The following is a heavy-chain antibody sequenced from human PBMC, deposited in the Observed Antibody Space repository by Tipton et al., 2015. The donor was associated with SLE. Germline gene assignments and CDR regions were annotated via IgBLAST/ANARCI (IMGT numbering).Heavy chain of an antibody. CDR1: GGSISSSSYY. V-gene: IGHV4-39*02. J-gene: IGHJ4*02. Sequence: TLSLTCTVSGGSISSSSYYWGWIRQPPGKGLEWIGEINHSGSTNYNPSLKSRVTISVDTSKNQFSLKLSSVTAADTAVYYCARDGPRVGAVFDYWGQGTLVTVSS. CDR2: INHSGST. D-gene: IGHD1-26*01. CDR3: ARDGPRVGAVFDY.